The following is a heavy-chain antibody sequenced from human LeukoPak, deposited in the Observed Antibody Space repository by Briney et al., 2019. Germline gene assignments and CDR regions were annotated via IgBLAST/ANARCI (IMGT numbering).Heavy chain of an antibody. CDR3: AKDMGMGSGWFFFDY. CDR1: GFTVSSNY. V-gene: IGHV3-53*01. J-gene: IGHJ4*02. CDR2: IYSGGST. D-gene: IGHD6-19*01. Sequence: GGSLRLSCAASGFTVSSNYMSWVRQAPGKGLEWGSVIYSGGSTYYADSVKGRFTISRDNSKNTLYLQMNSLRAEDTAVYYCAKDMGMGSGWFFFDYWGQGTLVTVSS.